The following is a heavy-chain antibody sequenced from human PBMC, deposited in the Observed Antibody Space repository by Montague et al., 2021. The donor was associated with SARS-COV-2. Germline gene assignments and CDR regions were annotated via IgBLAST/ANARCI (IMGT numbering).Heavy chain of an antibody. J-gene: IGHJ4*02. Sequence: PALVKPTQTLTLTCTFSGFSLSTPNVGVAWIRQPPGKALEWLAVIYSNGDKRYSPSLQRRLTITKDTSRNQVVLSLTNVDPLNTATYYCAHLIRYYDIFTYIPLDGWGQGTQVTVSS. V-gene: IGHV2-5*01. CDR3: AHLIRYYDIFTYIPLDG. CDR1: GFSLSTPNVG. D-gene: IGHD3-9*01. CDR2: IYSNGDK.